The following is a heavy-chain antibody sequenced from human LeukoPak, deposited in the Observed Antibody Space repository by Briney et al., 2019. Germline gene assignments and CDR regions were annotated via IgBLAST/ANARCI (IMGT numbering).Heavy chain of an antibody. J-gene: IGHJ4*02. CDR3: AREAWTGDRQGVDY. Sequence: KPSETLSLTCAVSGGSISSSNWWSWVRQPPGKGLEWIGEIYHSGSTNYNPSLKSRVTISVDTSKNQFSLKLSSVTAADTAVYYCAREAWTGDRQGVDYWGQGTLVTVSS. D-gene: IGHD3/OR15-3a*01. CDR1: GGSISSSNW. CDR2: IYHSGST. V-gene: IGHV4-4*02.